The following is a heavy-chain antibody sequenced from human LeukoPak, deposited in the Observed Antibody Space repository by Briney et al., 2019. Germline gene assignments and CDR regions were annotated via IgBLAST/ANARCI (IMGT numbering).Heavy chain of an antibody. D-gene: IGHD1-26*01. Sequence: ASVKVSCKASGYTFTSYDINWVRQATGQGLEWMGWMYPNSGNTGYAQKFQGRVTITRNTSISTAYMELSSLRSEDTAVYYCARVVSGSLLQAYYYYYMDVWGKGTTVTVSS. CDR2: MYPNSGNT. V-gene: IGHV1-8*03. CDR3: ARVVSGSLLQAYYYYYMDV. CDR1: GYTFTSYD. J-gene: IGHJ6*03.